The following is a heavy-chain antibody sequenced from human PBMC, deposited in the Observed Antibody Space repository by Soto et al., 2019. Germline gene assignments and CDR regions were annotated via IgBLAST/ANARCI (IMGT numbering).Heavy chain of an antibody. Sequence: ELQLVESGGGLVKPGGSLRLSCAASGFTFSSYSMNWVRQAPGKGLEWVSSIRGDSNYIYYANSVKGRFTISRDNARNSLYLQMDSLRAEDTAVYYCAGDCGFWRQGTLVTVSS. CDR1: GFTFSSYS. J-gene: IGHJ4*02. CDR3: AGDCGF. V-gene: IGHV3-21*01. CDR2: IRGDSNYI. D-gene: IGHD5-12*01.